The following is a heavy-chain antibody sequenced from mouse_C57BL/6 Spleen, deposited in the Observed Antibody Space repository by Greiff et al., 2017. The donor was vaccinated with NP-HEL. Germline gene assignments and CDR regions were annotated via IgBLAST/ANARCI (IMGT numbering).Heavy chain of an antibody. CDR2: IYPGDGDT. J-gene: IGHJ2*01. D-gene: IGHD2-3*01. Sequence: QVQLQQSGPELVKPGASVKISCKASGYAFSSSWMNWVKQRPGKGLEWIGRIYPGDGDTNYNGKFKGKATLTADKSSSTAYMQLSSLTSEDSAVYFCARSHLSRGFDYWGQGTTLTVSS. CDR3: ARSHLSRGFDY. V-gene: IGHV1-82*01. CDR1: GYAFSSSW.